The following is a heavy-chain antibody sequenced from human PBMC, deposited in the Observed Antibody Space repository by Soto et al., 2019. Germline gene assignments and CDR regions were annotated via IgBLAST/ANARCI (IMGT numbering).Heavy chain of an antibody. CDR2: IKHSGSS. CDR1: AGAFYHYY. D-gene: IGHD6-19*01. Sequence: KASETLSLTCAVYAGAFYHYYGNFLRQSPGKWLELIVKIKHSGSSNYNPSLRSRVSISVDMSKNQFSLRLTSVTAADTAVYYCARGGSSDGQVALGIWGQGTMVT. V-gene: IGHV4-34*01. J-gene: IGHJ3*02. CDR3: ARGGSSDGQVALGI.